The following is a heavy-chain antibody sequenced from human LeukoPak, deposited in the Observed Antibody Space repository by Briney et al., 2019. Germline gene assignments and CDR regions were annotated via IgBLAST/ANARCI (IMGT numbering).Heavy chain of an antibody. CDR3: ATEGSGWYGGASFDY. CDR1: GYTLTELS. CDR2: FDPEDGET. V-gene: IGHV1-24*01. D-gene: IGHD6-19*01. J-gene: IGHJ4*02. Sequence: ASVKVSCKVSGYTLTELSMHLVRQAPGKGLEWMGGFDPEDGETIYAQKFQGRVTMTEDTSTDTAYMELSSLRSEDTAVYYCATEGSGWYGGASFDYWGQGTLVTVSS.